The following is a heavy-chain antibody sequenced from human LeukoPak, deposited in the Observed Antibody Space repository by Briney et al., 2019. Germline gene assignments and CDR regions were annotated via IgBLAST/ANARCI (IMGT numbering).Heavy chain of an antibody. CDR2: IGGDGHST. V-gene: IGHV3-23*01. Sequence: GGSLRLSCAASGFTLSNYDMNWVRQAPGKGLEWVSAIGGDGHSTDYADSVKGRFTISRDNSKNTLYLQMNSLRAEDTALYYCARRAGCTPDNWGLGTLVTVSS. D-gene: IGHD2-2*01. CDR3: ARRAGCTPDN. CDR1: GFTLSNYD. J-gene: IGHJ4*02.